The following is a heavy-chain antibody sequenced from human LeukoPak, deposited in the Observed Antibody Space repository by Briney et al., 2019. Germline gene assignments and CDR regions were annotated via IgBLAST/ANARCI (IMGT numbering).Heavy chain of an antibody. CDR3: ARDSSGWSRLDY. CDR1: GGSVSSGSYY. V-gene: IGHV4-61*02. Sequence: SQTLSLTCTVSGGSVSSGSYYWSWIRQPAGKGLEWIGRIYTSGSTNYNPSLKSRVTISVGTSKNQFSLKLSSVTAADTAVYYCARDSSGWSRLDYWGQGTLVTVSS. J-gene: IGHJ4*02. CDR2: IYTSGST. D-gene: IGHD6-19*01.